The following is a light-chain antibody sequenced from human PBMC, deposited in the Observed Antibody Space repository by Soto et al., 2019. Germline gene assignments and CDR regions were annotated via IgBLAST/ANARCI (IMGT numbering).Light chain of an antibody. J-gene: IGLJ2*01. CDR3: CSYAGNYILV. CDR2: DVS. Sequence: QSALTQPRSVSGSPGQSVTISCTGSSSDVGAYNYVSWYQQHPGKAPKVMIYDVSKRPSGVPDRFSGSKSGNTASLTISGLQTEDEGDYYCCSYAGNYILVFGGGTKLTVL. V-gene: IGLV2-11*01. CDR1: SSDVGAYNY.